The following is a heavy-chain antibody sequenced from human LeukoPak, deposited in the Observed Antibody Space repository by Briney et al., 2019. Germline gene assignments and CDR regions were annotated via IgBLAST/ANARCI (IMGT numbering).Heavy chain of an antibody. CDR3: AREDDYSNYHWFDP. J-gene: IGHJ5*02. CDR2: ISSSSEII. D-gene: IGHD4-11*01. V-gene: IGHV3-48*04. CDR1: GFTFSSHS. Sequence: PGGSLRLSCAASGFTFSSHSMNWVRQAPGKGLEWVSYISSSSEIIQYADSVKGRFTISRDYANNSLHLQMHSLRAEDTAVYYCAREDDYSNYHWFDPWGQGTLVTVSS.